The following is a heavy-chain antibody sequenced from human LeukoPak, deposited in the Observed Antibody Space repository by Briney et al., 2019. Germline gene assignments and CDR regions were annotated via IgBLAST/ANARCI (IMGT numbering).Heavy chain of an antibody. CDR1: GFTFTSYS. CDR3: ARGGRGTIIMIVVAALDY. D-gene: IGHD3-22*01. CDR2: ISSSGNYI. V-gene: IGHV3-21*01. Sequence: GGSLRLSCAASGFTFTSYSMNWVRQAPGKGLEWVSSISSSGNYIYYADSVKGRFTISRDNARNSLYLQMNSLRAEDSAVYYCARGGRGTIIMIVVAALDYWGQGTLVTVSS. J-gene: IGHJ4*02.